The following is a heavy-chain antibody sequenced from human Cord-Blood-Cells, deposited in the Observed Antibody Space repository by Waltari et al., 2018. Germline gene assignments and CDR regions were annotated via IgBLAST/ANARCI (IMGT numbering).Heavy chain of an antibody. V-gene: IGHV1-69*01. J-gene: IGHJ3*02. CDR3: ASWGGDDILTGYYAFDI. Sequence: QVQLVQSGAEVKKPGSSVKVSCKASGGTFSSYAISWVRQAPGQGLEWMGGIIPIFGTANYAQKFQGRVTITADESTSTAYMELGSLRSEDTAVYYCASWGGDDILTGYYAFDIWGQGTMVTVSS. CDR1: GGTFSSYA. D-gene: IGHD3-9*01. CDR2: IIPIFGTA.